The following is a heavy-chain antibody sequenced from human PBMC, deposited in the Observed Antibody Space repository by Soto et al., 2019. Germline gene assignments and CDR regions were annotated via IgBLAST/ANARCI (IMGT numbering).Heavy chain of an antibody. V-gene: IGHV4-31*03. D-gene: IGHD3-22*01. Sequence: SETLSLTCTVSGGSISSGGYYWSWIRQHPGKGLEWIGYIYYSGSTYYNPSLKSRVTISVDTSKNQFSLKLSSVTAADTAVYYCARDLKDSRYYDSSGYGNLVAFDIWGQGTMVTVSS. CDR2: IYYSGST. J-gene: IGHJ3*02. CDR3: ARDLKDSRYYDSSGYGNLVAFDI. CDR1: GGSISSGGYY.